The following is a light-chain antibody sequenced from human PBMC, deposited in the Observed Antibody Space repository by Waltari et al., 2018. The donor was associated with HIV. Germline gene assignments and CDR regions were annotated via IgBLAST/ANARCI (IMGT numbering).Light chain of an antibody. CDR3: SSYTSSSTLDV. V-gene: IGLV2-14*01. Sequence: QSSLTQPASVSGSPGQSITISCTGTRGDVGGYNYVSWYKQYPGKAPKLIIYEVKNRPSGVSERCSGSKSGKTASLTISGLQAEDEADYYCSSYTSSSTLDVYGTGAEVTVL. CDR2: EVK. CDR1: RGDVGGYNY. J-gene: IGLJ1*01.